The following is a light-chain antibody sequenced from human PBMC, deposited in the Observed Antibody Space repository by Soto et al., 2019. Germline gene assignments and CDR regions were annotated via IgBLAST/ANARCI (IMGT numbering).Light chain of an antibody. J-gene: IGLJ3*02. CDR2: EVS. CDR1: SSDVGSYNY. Sequence: QSALTQPASVSGSPGQSITISCTGTSSDVGSYNYVSWYQQHPGKAPKLMIYEVSDRPSGISSRFSGSKSGNTASLTISGLQTEDEADYYCSSYAGSDKWVFGGGTKLTVL. CDR3: SSYAGSDKWV. V-gene: IGLV2-14*01.